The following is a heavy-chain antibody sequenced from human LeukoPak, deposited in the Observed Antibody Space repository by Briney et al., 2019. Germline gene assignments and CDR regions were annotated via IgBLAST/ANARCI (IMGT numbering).Heavy chain of an antibody. CDR3: ARGPPHYYYDSSGYYWR. D-gene: IGHD3-22*01. V-gene: IGHV4-34*01. CDR2: INHSGST. Sequence: PSETLSLTCAVYGGSFSGYYWSWIRQPPGKGLEWIGEINHSGSTNYNPSLKSRVTISVDTSKNQFSLKLSSVTAADTAVYYRARGPPHYYYDSSGYYWRWGQGTLVTVSS. J-gene: IGHJ4*02. CDR1: GGSFSGYY.